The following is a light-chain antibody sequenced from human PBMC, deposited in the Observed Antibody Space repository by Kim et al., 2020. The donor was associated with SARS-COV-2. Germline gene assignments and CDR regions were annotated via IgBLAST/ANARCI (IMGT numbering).Light chain of an antibody. V-gene: IGKV2-30*02. CDR1: RSLVHSNGKTY. CDR3: MQGTQWPYT. CDR2: KVA. Sequence: ASICGRNRRSLVHSNGKTYLKWWQQLPGQAPRRLIYKVANRDSGVADRCSSSGSGTDFTLKISRVEAEDVGVYYYCMQGTQWPYTFGQGTKLEI. J-gene: IGKJ2*01.